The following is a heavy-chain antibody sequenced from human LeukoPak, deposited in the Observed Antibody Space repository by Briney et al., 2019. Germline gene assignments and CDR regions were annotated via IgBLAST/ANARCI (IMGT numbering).Heavy chain of an antibody. J-gene: IGHJ4*02. CDR3: ARGYDYVWGSYPSD. CDR2: IYYSGST. D-gene: IGHD3-16*02. CDR1: GGSISSYY. V-gene: IGHV4-59*01. Sequence: NPSETLSLTCTVSGGSISSYYWSWIRQPPGKGLEWIGYIYYSGSTNYNPSLKSRDTISVDTSKNQFSLKLSSVTAADTAVYYCARGYDYVWGSYPSDWGQGTLVTVSS.